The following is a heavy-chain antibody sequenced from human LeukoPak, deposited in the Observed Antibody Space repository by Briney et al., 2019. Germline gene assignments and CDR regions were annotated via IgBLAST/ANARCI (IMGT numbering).Heavy chain of an antibody. CDR1: GFTFSSYS. CDR2: ISSSSSTI. Sequence: GGSLRLSCAASGFTFSSYSMNWVRQAPGKGLEWVSYISSSSSTIYHADSVKGRFTISRDNAKNSLYLQMNSLRAEDTAVYYCAKEATFIVATIGYFDYWGQGTLVTVSS. D-gene: IGHD5-12*01. J-gene: IGHJ4*02. V-gene: IGHV3-48*01. CDR3: AKEATFIVATIGYFDY.